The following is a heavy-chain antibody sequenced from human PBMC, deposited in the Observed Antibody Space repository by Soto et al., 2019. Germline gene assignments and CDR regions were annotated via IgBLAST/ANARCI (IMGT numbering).Heavy chain of an antibody. J-gene: IGHJ6*02. CDR1: GYTFTSYG. CDR2: ISAYNGNT. D-gene: IGHD3-3*01. Sequence: GASVKVSCKASGYTFTSYGISWVRQAPGQGLEWMGWISAYNGNTNYAQKLQGRVTMTTDTSTSTAYMELRSLRSDDTAVYYCARIPHRDFDFWSGLVYCYYGMDVWGQGTTVTVSS. V-gene: IGHV1-18*01. CDR3: ARIPHRDFDFWSGLVYCYYGMDV.